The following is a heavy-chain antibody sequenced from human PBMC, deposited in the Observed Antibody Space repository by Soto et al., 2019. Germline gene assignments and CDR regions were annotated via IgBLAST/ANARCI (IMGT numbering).Heavy chain of an antibody. CDR2: IYYSGST. CDR1: GGSISSYY. CDR3: ARVGYSSSWYRGFDP. D-gene: IGHD6-13*01. V-gene: IGHV4-59*01. Sequence: ASETLSLTCTVSGGSISSYYWSWIRQPPGKGLEWIGYIYYSGSTNYNPSLKSRVTISVDTSKNQFSLKLSSVTAADTAVYYCARVGYSSSWYRGFDPWGQGTLVTVSS. J-gene: IGHJ5*02.